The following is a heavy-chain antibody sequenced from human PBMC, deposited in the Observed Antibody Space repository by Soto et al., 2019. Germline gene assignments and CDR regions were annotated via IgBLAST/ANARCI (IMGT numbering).Heavy chain of an antibody. J-gene: IGHJ3*02. V-gene: IGHV3-23*01. Sequence: GGSLRLSCAASGFTFSSYAMSWVRQAPGKGLEWVSAISGSGGSTYYADSVKGRYTISRDNSKNTLYLQMNSLRAEDTAVYYCARGGYDTLPGPPGDAFDIRGQGTMVTVSS. CDR3: ARGGYDTLPGPPGDAFDI. CDR1: GFTFSSYA. D-gene: IGHD3-9*01. CDR2: ISGSGGST.